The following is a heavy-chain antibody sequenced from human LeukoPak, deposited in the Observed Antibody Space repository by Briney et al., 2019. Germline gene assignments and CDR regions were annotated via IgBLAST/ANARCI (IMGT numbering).Heavy chain of an antibody. V-gene: IGHV3-15*01. D-gene: IGHD3-10*01. CDR1: GFTFSNAW. CDR3: AKSVRGVNDAFAI. CDR2: IKSKTDGGTT. Sequence: GGSLRLSCAASGFTFSNAWMSWVRQAPGKGLGLGGRIKSKTDGGTTDYVAPVKGRFTISRDDSKNTLYLQMNSLKTEDTAVYYCAKSVRGVNDAFAIWGQGTMVTVSS. J-gene: IGHJ3*02.